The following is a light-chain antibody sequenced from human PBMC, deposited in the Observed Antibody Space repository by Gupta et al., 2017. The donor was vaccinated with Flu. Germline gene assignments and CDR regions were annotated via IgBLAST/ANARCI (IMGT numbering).Light chain of an antibody. J-gene: IGLJ2*01. CDR2: DDT. CDR3: QVGDSTSDNVV. CDR1: HVGSKT. Sequence: SSLLTLPPSVSVAPGQTDRITWDGDHVGSKTMHLYLQRPCQAPVLFICDDTDRPSGTPARFSGSNSGTTASMTISRVEAGDEADYYCQVGDSTSDNVVFGGGTKRTVL. V-gene: IGLV3-21*02.